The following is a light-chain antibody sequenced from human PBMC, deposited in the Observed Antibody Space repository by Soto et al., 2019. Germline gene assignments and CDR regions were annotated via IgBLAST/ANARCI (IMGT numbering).Light chain of an antibody. CDR1: QGIDKD. Sequence: AIQMTQSPSSLSASVGDTVTLTCRASQGIDKDLGWYQQKPGKAPNLLIHAASTLQGGVPSRFSGSGSGTDFALTISSLQPEHFATYYCLQDFTYPFTFGPGTKVDSK. CDR3: LQDFTYPFT. J-gene: IGKJ3*01. CDR2: AAS. V-gene: IGKV1-6*01.